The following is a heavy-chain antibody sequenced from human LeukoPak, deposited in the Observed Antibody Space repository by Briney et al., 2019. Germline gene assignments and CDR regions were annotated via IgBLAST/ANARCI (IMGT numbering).Heavy chain of an antibody. J-gene: IGHJ4*02. CDR2: IYYSGTT. CDR3: ARIDFDRSDY. V-gene: IGHV4-39*01. D-gene: IGHD3-3*01. CDR1: GGSSSSSNYY. Sequence: SETLSLTSAVPGGSSSSSNYYWDWIRHPPGKGLEWIGSIYYSGTTYYNPSLKSRVTVSIDTSKKQFSLKVSSVTAADTAIYYCARIDFDRSDYWGQGILVTVSS.